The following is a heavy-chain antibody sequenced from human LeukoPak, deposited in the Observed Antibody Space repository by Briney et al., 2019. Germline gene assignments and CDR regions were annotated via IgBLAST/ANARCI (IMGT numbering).Heavy chain of an antibody. J-gene: IGHJ5*02. CDR3: ARHVRLGELLRISWFDP. CDR1: GGSISSSSYY. D-gene: IGHD1-26*01. CDR2: IYYSGST. V-gene: IGHV4-39*01. Sequence: SETLSLTCTVSGGSISSSSYYWGWIRQPPGKGLEWIGSIYYSGSTYYNPSLKSLVTISVDTSKNQFSLKLSSVTAADTAVYYCARHVRLGELLRISWFDPWGQGTLVTVSS.